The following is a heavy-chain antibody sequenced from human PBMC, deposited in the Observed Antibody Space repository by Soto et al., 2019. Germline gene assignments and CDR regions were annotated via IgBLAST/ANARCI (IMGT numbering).Heavy chain of an antibody. CDR3: ARDYAISPGARRRFYY. V-gene: IGHV4-30-4*01. D-gene: IGHD1-1*01. J-gene: IGHJ4*02. CDR2: IYYSGST. CDR1: GGSISSGDYY. Sequence: QEQLQESGPGLVKPSQTLSLTCTVSGGSISSGDYYWSWIRQPPGKGLEWIGYIYYSGSTYYNPSLKSRVTISVDTSKNQFSLKLSSVTAADTAVYYCARDYAISPGARRRFYYWGQGTLVTVSS.